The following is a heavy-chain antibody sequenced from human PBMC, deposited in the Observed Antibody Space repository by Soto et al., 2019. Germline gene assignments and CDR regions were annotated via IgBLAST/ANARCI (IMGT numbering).Heavy chain of an antibody. D-gene: IGHD6-13*01. J-gene: IGHJ6*02. CDR2: IYHSGST. Sequence: SETLSLTCAVSGGSISSSSWWSWVRQPPGKGLEWIGEIYHSGSTNYNPSLKSRVTISVDKSKNQFSLKLSSVTAADTAVYYCARDPIAAAGTLGGSYYYGMDVWGQGTTVTVSS. CDR3: ARDPIAAAGTLGGSYYYGMDV. V-gene: IGHV4-4*02. CDR1: GGSISSSSW.